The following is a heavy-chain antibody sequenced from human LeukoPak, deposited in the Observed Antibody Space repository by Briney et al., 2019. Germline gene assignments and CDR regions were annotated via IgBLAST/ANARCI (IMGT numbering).Heavy chain of an antibody. V-gene: IGHV3-74*01. CDR3: TRAYSTGWLGINDY. CDR1: GFTFSSYW. Sequence: PGGSLRLSCAASGFTFSSYWMDWVRQAPGKGLVWVSGINSDGRMTRYAESVKGRFTISRDNAKNTLYLQINSLRAEDTSVYYCTRAYSTGWLGINDYWGQGALVTVSS. J-gene: IGHJ4*02. CDR2: INSDGRMT. D-gene: IGHD6-19*01.